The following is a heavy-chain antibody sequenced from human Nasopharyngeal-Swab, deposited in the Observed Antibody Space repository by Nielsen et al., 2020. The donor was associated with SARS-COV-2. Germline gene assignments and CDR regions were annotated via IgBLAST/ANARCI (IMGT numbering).Heavy chain of an antibody. V-gene: IGHV3-66*01. Sequence: VRQAPGKGLEWVSVIYSGGSTYYADPVKGRFTISRDNSKNTLYLQMNSLRAEDTAVYYCASGMPNDYWGQGTLVTVSS. D-gene: IGHD2-2*01. CDR3: ASGMPNDY. CDR2: IYSGGST. J-gene: IGHJ4*02.